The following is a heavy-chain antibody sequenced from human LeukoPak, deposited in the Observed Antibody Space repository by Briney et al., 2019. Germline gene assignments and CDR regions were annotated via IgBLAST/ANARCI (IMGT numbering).Heavy chain of an antibody. CDR3: ARTSSSWYYFDY. Sequence: PGGPRRLSCAASGFTFSSYWMNWVRKAPGKGLEWVANIKQDGSEKYYVDSVKGRFTISSDNAKNSLYLQMNSLRAEDTAVYYCARTSSSWYYFDYWGQGTLVTVSS. J-gene: IGHJ4*02. D-gene: IGHD6-13*01. V-gene: IGHV3-7*01. CDR1: GFTFSSYW. CDR2: IKQDGSEK.